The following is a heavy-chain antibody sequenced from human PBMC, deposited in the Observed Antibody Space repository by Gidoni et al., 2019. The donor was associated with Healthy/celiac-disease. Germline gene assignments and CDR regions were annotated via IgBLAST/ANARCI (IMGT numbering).Heavy chain of an antibody. J-gene: IGHJ3*02. V-gene: IGHV3-23*01. D-gene: IGHD3-22*01. CDR1: GLTFGSYA. CDR3: AKDDNYYDSSGYYYSNAFDI. CDR2: ISVIGGST. Sequence: EVQLLESGGGLVQPGGSLSLSCAASGLTFGSYALSWVRQAPGKGLELVSAISVIGGSTYYADSVKGRFTISRDNSKNTLYLQMNSLRAEDTAVYYCAKDDNYYDSSGYYYSNAFDIWGQGTMVTVSS.